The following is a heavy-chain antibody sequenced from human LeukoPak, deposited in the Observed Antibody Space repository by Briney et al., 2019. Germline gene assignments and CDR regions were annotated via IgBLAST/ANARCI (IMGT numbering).Heavy chain of an antibody. CDR1: GGTFSSYA. CDR3: AREQSSVTTPDY. V-gene: IGHV1-69*13. CDR2: IIPIFGTA. Sequence: SVKISCKASGGTFSSYAISWVRQAPGQGLEWMGGIIPIFGTANYAQKFQGRVTITADESTSTAYMELSSLRSEDTAVYYCAREQSSVTTPDYWGPGTLVTVSS. J-gene: IGHJ4*02. D-gene: IGHD4-11*01.